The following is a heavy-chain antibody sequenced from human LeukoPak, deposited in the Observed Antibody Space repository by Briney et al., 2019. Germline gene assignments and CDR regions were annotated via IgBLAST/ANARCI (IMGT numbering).Heavy chain of an antibody. CDR3: ARGGSSSWFSNWDP. CDR1: GGSISTYY. V-gene: IGHV4-4*07. CDR2: IYASGTT. J-gene: IGHJ5*02. Sequence: SETLSLTCTVSGGSISTYYWTWIRQPAGKGLEWIGRIYASGTTNYNPSLKSRVTMSVDTSKNQFSLKLSSVTAADTAVYYCARGGSSSWFSNWDPWGQGTLVTVSS. D-gene: IGHD6-13*01.